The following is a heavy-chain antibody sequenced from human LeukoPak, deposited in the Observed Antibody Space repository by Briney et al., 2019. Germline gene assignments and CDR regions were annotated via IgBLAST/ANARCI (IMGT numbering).Heavy chain of an antibody. D-gene: IGHD6-13*01. J-gene: IGHJ6*02. Sequence: GGSLRLSCAASGFNFRAYRMTWVRQAPRKGLEWLSFISSTGGTKYYADSVKGRFTISRDNAENSLFLQMNSLRVEDSGVYFCARAEVEGSWSTFHYFYGMDVWGQGTTVTVSS. CDR1: GFNFRAYR. V-gene: IGHV3-48*04. CDR3: ARAEVEGSWSTFHYFYGMDV. CDR2: ISSTGGTK.